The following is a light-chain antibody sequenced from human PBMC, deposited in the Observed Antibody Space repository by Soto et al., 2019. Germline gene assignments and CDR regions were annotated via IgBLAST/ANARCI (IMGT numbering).Light chain of an antibody. CDR3: GTWYSSLSVVV. CDR2: DNN. Sequence: QSVLTQPPSVSAAPGQKVTISCSGSSSKIGNNYVSWYQHFPGAAPKLLTYDNNKRPSEIPDRFSGSKSGTSATLGITGLQTGDEADYYCGTWYSSLSVVVFGGGTQLTVL. J-gene: IGLJ2*01. V-gene: IGLV1-51*01. CDR1: SSKIGNNY.